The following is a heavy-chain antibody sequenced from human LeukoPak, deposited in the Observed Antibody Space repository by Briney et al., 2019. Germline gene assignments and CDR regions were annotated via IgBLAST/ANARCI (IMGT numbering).Heavy chain of an antibody. CDR2: IYTSGST. CDR1: GGSISSYY. J-gene: IGHJ6*03. D-gene: IGHD3-3*01. V-gene: IGHV4-4*07. Sequence: SETLSLTCTVSGGSISSYYWSWIRQPAGKGLEWIGRIYTSGSTNYNPSLKSRVTMSADTSKNQFSLKLSSVTAADTAVYYCARSSGYSSDYYYYMDVWGKGTTVTVSS. CDR3: ARSSGYSSDYYYYMDV.